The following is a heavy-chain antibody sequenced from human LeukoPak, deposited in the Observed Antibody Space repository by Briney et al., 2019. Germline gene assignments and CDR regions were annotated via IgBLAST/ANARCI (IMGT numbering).Heavy chain of an antibody. CDR3: AKDHSGSYLYYYYYYGMDV. D-gene: IGHD1-26*01. CDR1: GFTFSSYG. J-gene: IGHJ6*02. Sequence: QSGGSLRLSCAASGFTFSSYGMHWVRQAPGKGLEWVAVISYDGSNKYYADSVKGRFTISRDNSKNTLYLQMNSLRAEDTAVYYCAKDHSGSYLYYYYYYGMDVWGQGTTVNVSS. V-gene: IGHV3-30*18. CDR2: ISYDGSNK.